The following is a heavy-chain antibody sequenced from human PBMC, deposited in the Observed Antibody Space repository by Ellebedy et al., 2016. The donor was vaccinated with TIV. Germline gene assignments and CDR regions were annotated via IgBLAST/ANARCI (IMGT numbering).Heavy chain of an antibody. CDR2: SSSYDEK. CDR3: ARAVKYCGGDCTHKFDY. D-gene: IGHD2-21*02. Sequence: SGPTLVKPKETLTLTCTVSGFSLTNIIMGVSWIRQAPGKALEWLAHSSSYDEKFYSTSLKTRLGISRDTSKSQVVLTMTNMDPFDTGTYYCARAVKYCGGDCTHKFDYWGQGTPVTVSS. V-gene: IGHV2-26*01. J-gene: IGHJ4*02. CDR1: GFSLTNIIMG.